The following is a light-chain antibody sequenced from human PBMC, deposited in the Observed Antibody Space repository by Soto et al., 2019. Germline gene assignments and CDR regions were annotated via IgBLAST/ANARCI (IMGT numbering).Light chain of an antibody. CDR2: NDN. Sequence: QSVLTQPPSASGTPGQRVTISCSGSSSNIGSNTVNWYQHLPGTAPKLLIYNDNQRPSGVPDRFSGSKSGTSVSLAISGLQSEDEADYYCAAWDDSLNGHLAFGGGTKLTVL. V-gene: IGLV1-44*01. CDR3: AAWDDSLNGHLA. J-gene: IGLJ2*01. CDR1: SSNIGSNT.